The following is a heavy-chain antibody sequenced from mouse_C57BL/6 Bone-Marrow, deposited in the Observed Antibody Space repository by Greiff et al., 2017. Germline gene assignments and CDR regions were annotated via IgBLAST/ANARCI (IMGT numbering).Heavy chain of an antibody. CDR1: GYSITSGYY. D-gene: IGHD3-3*01. V-gene: IGHV3-6*01. CDR3: SRRGGRVAY. Sequence: EVQLQQSGPGLVKPSQSLSLTCSVTGYSITSGYYWNWIRQFPGNKLEWMGYISYDGSDNYNPSLKNRISITLDTSKNQFFLKLNSVTTEDTATYYCSRRGGRVAYWGQGTLVTVSA. J-gene: IGHJ3*01. CDR2: ISYDGSD.